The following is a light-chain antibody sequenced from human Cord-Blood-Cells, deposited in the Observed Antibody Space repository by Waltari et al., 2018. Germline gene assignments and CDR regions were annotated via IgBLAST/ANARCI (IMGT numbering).Light chain of an antibody. J-gene: IGKJ3*01. CDR3: QQSYSTPFT. CDR1: QSISSY. CDR2: AAS. V-gene: IGKV1-39*01. Sequence: DIQMTHSPSSLSASVGDIVTITCRASQSISSYLNWYQQKPGKAPKLLIYAASSLQSGVPSRFSGSGSGTDFTHTSSSLQPEDFATYYCQQSYSTPFTFGPGTKVDIK.